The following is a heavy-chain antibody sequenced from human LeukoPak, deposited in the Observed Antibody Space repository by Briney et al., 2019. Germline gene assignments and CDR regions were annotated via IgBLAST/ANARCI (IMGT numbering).Heavy chain of an antibody. V-gene: IGHV3-30-3*01. D-gene: IGHD3-22*01. Sequence: GGSLRLSCAASGFTFSSYAMHWVRQAPGKGLEWVAVISYDGSNRYYADSVKGRFTISRDNSQNTLYLQMNSLRAEDTAVYYCAKELSGYYRNWGQGTLVTVSS. J-gene: IGHJ4*02. CDR1: GFTFSSYA. CDR2: ISYDGSNR. CDR3: AKELSGYYRN.